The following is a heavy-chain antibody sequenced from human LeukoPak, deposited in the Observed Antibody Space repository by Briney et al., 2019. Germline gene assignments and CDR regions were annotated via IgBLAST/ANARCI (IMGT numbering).Heavy chain of an antibody. Sequence: PGGSLRLSCAASGFTFSSSAMSWDRQAPGKGLEWVSTISGSGGSTYYADSVKGRFTISRDNSKNTLYLQMNSLRAEDTAVYYCAKGYCSSISCYADYWGQGTLVTVSS. D-gene: IGHD2-2*01. V-gene: IGHV3-23*01. CDR3: AKGYCSSISCYADY. CDR2: ISGSGGST. J-gene: IGHJ4*02. CDR1: GFTFSSSA.